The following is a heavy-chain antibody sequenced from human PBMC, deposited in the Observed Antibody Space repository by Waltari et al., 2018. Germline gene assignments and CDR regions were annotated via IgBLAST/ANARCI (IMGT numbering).Heavy chain of an antibody. D-gene: IGHD1-20*01. CDR1: GFTFSSYA. CDR3: ASITQNAFDI. Sequence: QVQLVASGGGVVQPVRSLRLSCAASGFTFSSYAMHWVRQAPGKGLEWVAVISYDGSNKYYADSVKGRFTISRDNSKNTLYLQMNSLRAEDTAVYYCASITQNAFDIWGQGTMVTVSS. J-gene: IGHJ3*02. CDR2: ISYDGSNK. V-gene: IGHV3-30*01.